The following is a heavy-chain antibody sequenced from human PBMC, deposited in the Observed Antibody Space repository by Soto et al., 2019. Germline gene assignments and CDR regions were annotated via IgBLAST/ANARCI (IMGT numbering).Heavy chain of an antibody. CDR3: ARAYYDSSGYPVGGIDV. Sequence: WGSLRRSCAASGFTFTRYDMHWVRLTAGKGLEWVSSIGTGGDTYYLDSVKGRFTISREDDRYSVYLQMNSLRAGDTAVYYCARAYYDSSGYPVGGIDVWGQGTVVTVYS. CDR1: GFTFTRYD. D-gene: IGHD3-22*01. CDR2: IGTGGDT. J-gene: IGHJ6*02. V-gene: IGHV3-13*01.